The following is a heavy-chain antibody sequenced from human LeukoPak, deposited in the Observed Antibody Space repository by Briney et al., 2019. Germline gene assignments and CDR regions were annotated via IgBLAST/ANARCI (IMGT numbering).Heavy chain of an antibody. CDR3: AKDQGTYCSTTSCYAPDAFDI. CDR2: ISTSGTST. V-gene: IGHV3-23*01. Sequence: GGSLRLSCAASGFTFSSYAMSWVRQAPGKGLEWVSAISTSGTSTYYADSVKGRFTISRDNSKNTLYLQMNSLRAEDTAVYYCAKDQGTYCSTTSCYAPDAFDIWGQGTMVTVSS. CDR1: GFTFSSYA. J-gene: IGHJ3*02. D-gene: IGHD2-2*01.